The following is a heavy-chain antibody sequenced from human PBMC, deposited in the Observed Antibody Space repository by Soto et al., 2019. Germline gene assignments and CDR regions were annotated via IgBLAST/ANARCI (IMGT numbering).Heavy chain of an antibody. CDR2: IKQDGSEK. CDR1: GFTLSSYW. CDR3: ASSSSGWYDYYYMDV. V-gene: IGHV3-7*01. J-gene: IGHJ6*03. D-gene: IGHD6-19*01. Sequence: PGGSLRLSCAASGFTLSSYWMSWVRQAPGKGLEWVANIKQDGSEKYYVDSVKGRFTISRDNAKNSLYLQMNSLRAEDTAVYYCASSSSGWYDYYYMDVWGKGTTVTVSS.